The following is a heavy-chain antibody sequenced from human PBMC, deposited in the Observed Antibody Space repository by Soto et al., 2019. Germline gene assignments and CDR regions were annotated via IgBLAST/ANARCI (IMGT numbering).Heavy chain of an antibody. V-gene: IGHV3-30*18. CDR3: AKDRVGYSSSWYPDY. CDR2: ISYDGSNK. CDR1: GFTFSSYG. D-gene: IGHD6-13*01. Sequence: QVQLVESGGGVVQPGRSLRLYCAASGFTFSSYGMHWVRQAPGKGLEWVAVISYDGSNKYYADSVKGRFTISRDNSKNTLYLQMNSLRAEDTAVYYCAKDRVGYSSSWYPDYWGQGTLVTVSS. J-gene: IGHJ4*02.